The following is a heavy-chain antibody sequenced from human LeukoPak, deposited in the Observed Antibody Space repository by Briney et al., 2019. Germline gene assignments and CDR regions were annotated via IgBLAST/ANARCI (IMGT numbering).Heavy chain of an antibody. V-gene: IGHV4-39*07. CDR2: IYYSGST. Sequence: SETLSLTCTVSGGSISSSSYYWGWIRQPPGKGLEWIGSIYYSGSTYYNPSLKSRVTISVDTSKNQFSLKLSSVTAADTAVYYCARDRDLGSMDVWGKGTTVTISS. CDR1: GGSISSSSYY. J-gene: IGHJ6*03. CDR3: ARDRDLGSMDV.